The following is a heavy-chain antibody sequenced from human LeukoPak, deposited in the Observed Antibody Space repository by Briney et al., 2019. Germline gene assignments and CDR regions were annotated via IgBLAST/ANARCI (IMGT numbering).Heavy chain of an antibody. CDR2: IYYSGST. Sequence: SETLSLTCTVSGGSISSSSYDWGWIRQPPGKGLEWIGSIYYSGSTYYNPSLKSRVTISVDTSKNQFSLKLSSVTAADTAVYYCARGYSSSWSRSFYYGMDVWGQGTTVTVSS. CDR1: GGSISSSSYD. D-gene: IGHD6-13*01. J-gene: IGHJ6*02. V-gene: IGHV4-39*01. CDR3: ARGYSSSWSRSFYYGMDV.